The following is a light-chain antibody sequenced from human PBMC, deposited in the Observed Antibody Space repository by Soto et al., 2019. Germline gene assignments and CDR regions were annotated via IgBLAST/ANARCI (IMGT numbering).Light chain of an antibody. J-gene: IGKJ1*01. CDR2: GAS. Sequence: EIVMTQSPATLSVSPGERATLSCRATQSVSSNLAWYQQKPGQAPRLLIYGASTSATGIPARFSGSGSGTEFILSISSLQSEVFAVYYCQEYNNWPQTFGQGTKVEIK. CDR3: QEYNNWPQT. V-gene: IGKV3-15*01. CDR1: QSVSSN.